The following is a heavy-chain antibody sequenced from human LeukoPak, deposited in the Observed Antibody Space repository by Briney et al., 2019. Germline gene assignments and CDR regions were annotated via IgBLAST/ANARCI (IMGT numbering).Heavy chain of an antibody. Sequence: PSETLSLTCAVYGGSFSGYYWSWIRQPPGKGLEWIGEINHSGSTNYNPSLKSRVTISVDTSKNQFSLKLSSVTAADTAVYYCARDRASIAVAGYYDYWGQGTLVTVSS. D-gene: IGHD6-19*01. CDR2: INHSGST. CDR3: ARDRASIAVAGYYDY. V-gene: IGHV4-34*01. J-gene: IGHJ4*02. CDR1: GGSFSGYY.